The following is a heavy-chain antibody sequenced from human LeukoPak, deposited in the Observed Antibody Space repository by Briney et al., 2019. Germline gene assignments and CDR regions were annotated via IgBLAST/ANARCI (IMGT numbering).Heavy chain of an antibody. CDR2: INHSGSX. CDR3: ASLGYCSGGSCYSEPQGDY. D-gene: IGHD2-15*01. J-gene: IGHJ4*02. V-gene: IGHV4-34*01. Sequence: PSETLSLTCAVYGGSFSGYYXXXXXXXXXXXXXXIGXINHSGSXNYNPSLKSXVTXSVDTSKNQFSLKLSSVTAADTAVYYCASLGYCSGGSCYSEPQGDYWGQGTLVTVSS. CDR1: GGSFSGYY.